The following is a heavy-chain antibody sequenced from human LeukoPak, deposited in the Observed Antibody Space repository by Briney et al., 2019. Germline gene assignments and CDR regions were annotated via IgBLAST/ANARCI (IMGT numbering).Heavy chain of an antibody. Sequence: ASVKVSCKASGYTFTSYDINWVRQATGQGLEWMGWMNPNSGNTGYAQKFKGRVTITRNTSISTAYMELSSLRSEDTAVYYCARAVRYYYGSGSGPYYMDVWGKGTTVTVSS. J-gene: IGHJ6*03. CDR3: ARAVRYYYGSGSGPYYMDV. D-gene: IGHD3-10*01. V-gene: IGHV1-8*03. CDR2: MNPNSGNT. CDR1: GYTFTSYD.